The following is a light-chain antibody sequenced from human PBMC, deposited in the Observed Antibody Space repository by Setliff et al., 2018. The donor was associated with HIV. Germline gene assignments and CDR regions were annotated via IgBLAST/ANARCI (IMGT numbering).Light chain of an antibody. CDR2: EVR. Sequence: QSVLTQPASVSGSPGQSITISCTGTSSDVGCYNYVSWYQQHPGKAPKLLIYEVRNRPSGVSDRFSGSKSGNTASLTISGLQAEDEADYYCSSYAITNTLPFGTGTKVTVL. V-gene: IGLV2-14*03. CDR3: SSYAITNTLP. J-gene: IGLJ1*01. CDR1: SSDVGCYNY.